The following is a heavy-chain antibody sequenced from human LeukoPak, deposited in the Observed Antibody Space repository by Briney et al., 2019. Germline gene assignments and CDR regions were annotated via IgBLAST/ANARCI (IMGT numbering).Heavy chain of an antibody. CDR3: ATDKSNKGHDC. Sequence: GGSLRLSCPASGFTFSNYEMNWVRQASGKGLEWISYIGNGGSNIMLYADSVKGRFTVFRDYAKNSLYLQMNSLRAEDTAVYYCATDKSNKGHDCWGQGTLVTVSS. CDR1: GFTFSNYE. J-gene: IGHJ4*02. V-gene: IGHV3-48*03. CDR2: IGNGGSNIM.